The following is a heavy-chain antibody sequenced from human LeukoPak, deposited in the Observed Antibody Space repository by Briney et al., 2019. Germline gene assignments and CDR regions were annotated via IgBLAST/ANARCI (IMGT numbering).Heavy chain of an antibody. J-gene: IGHJ3*02. CDR3: ARLLDNDSSGDPDTSDM. CDR2: IYFSGRA. D-gene: IGHD3-22*01. Sequence: SETLSLTCTVSGGSISSHYWSWIRQPPGKGLEWIGYIYFSGRAQYNPSLQSRVTISVDTSENNFSLKLTSMTAADTAVYYCARLLDNDSSGDPDTSDMWGRGTVVTVSS. V-gene: IGHV4-59*11. CDR1: GGSISSHY.